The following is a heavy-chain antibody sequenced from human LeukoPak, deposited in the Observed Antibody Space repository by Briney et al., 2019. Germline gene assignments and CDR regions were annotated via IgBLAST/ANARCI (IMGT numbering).Heavy chain of an antibody. CDR1: GFTLSNYG. V-gene: IGHV3-33*06. CDR2: LWYDGSNK. J-gene: IGHJ5*02. CDR3: AKDRSYDFWSGSPPLNWFDP. D-gene: IGHD3-3*01. Sequence: PGRSLRLSCAASGFTLSNYGMHWVRQAPGKGLEWVAILWYDGSNKYYADSVKGRFTISRDNSKNTLYLQMNSLRAEDTAVYYCAKDRSYDFWSGSPPLNWFDPWGQGTLVTVSS.